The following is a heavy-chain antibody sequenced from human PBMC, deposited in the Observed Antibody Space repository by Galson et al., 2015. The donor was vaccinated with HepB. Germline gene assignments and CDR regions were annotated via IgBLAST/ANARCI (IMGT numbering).Heavy chain of an antibody. CDR2: LSGSAEST. CDR3: AKNSSGWYLES. V-gene: IGHV3-23*01. D-gene: IGHD6-19*01. J-gene: IGHJ4*02. Sequence: LEWVSSLSGSAESTSYADSVKGRFTISRDNFKNTLYLQMNSLTAEDTAIYYCAKNSSGWYLESWGQGTLVTVSS.